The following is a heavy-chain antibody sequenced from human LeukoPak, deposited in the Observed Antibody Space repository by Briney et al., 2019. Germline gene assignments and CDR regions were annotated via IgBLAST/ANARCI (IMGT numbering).Heavy chain of an antibody. V-gene: IGHV3-23*01. CDR3: AKNAAGIVLMIYAPLDS. CDR2: LSGSGGST. Sequence: GGSLRLSCAASGSTFGMYAMSWVRQAPGKGLEWVSTLSGSGGSTYYADSVKGRFTISGDESKNTLSLQMNSLRPEDTAVYYCAKNAAGIVLMIYAPLDSWGQGTLVTVSS. J-gene: IGHJ4*02. CDR1: GSTFGMYA. D-gene: IGHD2-8*01.